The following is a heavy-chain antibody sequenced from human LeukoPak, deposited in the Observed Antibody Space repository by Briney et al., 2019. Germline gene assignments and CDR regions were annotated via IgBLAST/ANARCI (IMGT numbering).Heavy chain of an antibody. CDR2: IYHSGST. J-gene: IGHJ4*02. D-gene: IGHD3-10*01. CDR1: GGSISSSNW. Sequence: SETLSLTCAVSGGSISSSNWWSWVRQPPGKGLEWIGEIYHSGSTNYNPSLKSRVTISVDKSKNQFSLKLSSVTAADTAVYYCASSRSYYGSGSYYPLDYWGQGTLVTVSS. CDR3: ASSRSYYGSGSYYPLDY. V-gene: IGHV4-4*02.